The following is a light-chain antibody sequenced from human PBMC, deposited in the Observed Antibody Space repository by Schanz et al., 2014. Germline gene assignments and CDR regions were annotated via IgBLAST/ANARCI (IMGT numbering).Light chain of an antibody. J-gene: IGLJ2*01. CDR3: SSYTSSGTQGV. V-gene: IGLV2-8*01. CDR2: EVN. Sequence: QSALTQPPSASGSPGQSVTISCTGTSSDVGGYNYVSWYQQHPGKAPKLMIYEVNKRPSGVPDRFSGSKSGNTASLTISGLQAEDEADYYCSSYTSSGTQGVFGGGTKLTVL. CDR1: SSDVGGYNY.